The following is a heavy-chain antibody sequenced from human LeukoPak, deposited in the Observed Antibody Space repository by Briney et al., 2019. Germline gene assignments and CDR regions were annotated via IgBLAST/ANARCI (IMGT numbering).Heavy chain of an antibody. CDR2: ITRFTGTT. D-gene: IGHD3-10*01. CDR3: ARAEGGDELLWFDVQFDY. CDR1: GFTFSNYA. Sequence: GGSLRLSCAASGFTFSNYAMTWVRQAPGRGLEWISTITRFTGTTYYADSVKGRFTISRGDSNNTLYLQMNNLRAGDTAVYYCARAEGGDELLWFDVQFDYWGQGTLVTVSS. J-gene: IGHJ4*02. V-gene: IGHV3-23*01.